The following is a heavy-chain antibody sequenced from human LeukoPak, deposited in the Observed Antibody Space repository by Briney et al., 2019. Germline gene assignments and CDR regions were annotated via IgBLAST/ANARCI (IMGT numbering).Heavy chain of an antibody. CDR1: GGSISSGSYY. CDR3: ARHQAARPFDY. J-gene: IGHJ4*02. Sequence: SQTLSLTCTVSGGSISSGSYYWSWIRQPAGKGLEWIGRIYTSGSTNYNPSLKSRVTISVDTSKNQFSLKLSSVTAADTAVYYCARHQAARPFDYWGQGTLVTVSS. V-gene: IGHV4-61*02. CDR2: IYTSGST. D-gene: IGHD6-6*01.